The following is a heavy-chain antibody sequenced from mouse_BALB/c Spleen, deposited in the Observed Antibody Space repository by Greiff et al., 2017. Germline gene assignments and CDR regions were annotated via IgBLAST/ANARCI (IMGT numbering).Heavy chain of an antibody. V-gene: IGHV1-54*01. CDR3: AREDSGFAY. J-gene: IGHJ3*01. CDR2: INPGSGGT. CDR1: GYAFTNYL. Sequence: VQLQQSGAELVRPGTSVKVSCKASGYAFTNYLIEWVKQRPGQGLEWIGVINPGSGGTNYNEKFKGKATLTADKSSSTAYMQLSSLTSDDSAVYFCAREDSGFAYWGQGTLVTVSA.